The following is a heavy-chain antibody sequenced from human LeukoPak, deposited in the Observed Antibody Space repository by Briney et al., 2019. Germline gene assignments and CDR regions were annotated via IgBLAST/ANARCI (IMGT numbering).Heavy chain of an antibody. CDR2: IDKDGSST. CDR1: RLTFRSYW. J-gene: IGHJ4*02. V-gene: IGHV3-74*01. CDR3: VAYGIAHY. Sequence: GGSLRLSCAASRLTFRSYWMHWVRQAPGKGLVWVSRIDKDGSSTTCADSVKGRFDISRDNAKNTLYLQMNSLRAEDTAVYYCVAYGIAHYWGQGTLVTVSS. D-gene: IGHD2-21*01.